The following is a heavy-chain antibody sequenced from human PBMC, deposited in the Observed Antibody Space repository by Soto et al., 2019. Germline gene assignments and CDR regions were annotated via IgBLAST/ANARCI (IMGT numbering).Heavy chain of an antibody. CDR2: VYYSGTT. Sequence: SETLSLTCTVSGGSIRNGDYYWGWIRQPPGKGLAWIGYVYYSGTTYSHPSLNSRVSISVDTSENQFSLRLTSVTAADTAVYYCVTVNLVGAASYFDYWGPGTLVTVSS. V-gene: IGHV4-30-4*01. J-gene: IGHJ4*02. CDR1: GGSIRNGDYY. CDR3: VTVNLVGAASYFDY. D-gene: IGHD1-26*01.